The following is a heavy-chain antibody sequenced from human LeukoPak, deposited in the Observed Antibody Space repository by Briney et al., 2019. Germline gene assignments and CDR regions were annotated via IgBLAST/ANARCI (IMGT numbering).Heavy chain of an antibody. D-gene: IGHD2-2*01. CDR2: IWYDGSNK. CDR1: GFTFSSYG. Sequence: PGGSLRLSCAASGFTFSSYGMHWVRQAPGKGLEWVAVIWYDGSNKYYADSVKGRFTISRDNSKNTLYLQMNSLRAEDTAVYCCARDSLKEPYCSSTSCYDFPDYWGQGTLVTVSS. CDR3: ARDSLKEPYCSSTSCYDFPDY. V-gene: IGHV3-33*01. J-gene: IGHJ4*02.